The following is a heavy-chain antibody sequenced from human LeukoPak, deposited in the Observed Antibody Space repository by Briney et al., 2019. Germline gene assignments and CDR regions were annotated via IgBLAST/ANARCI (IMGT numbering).Heavy chain of an antibody. D-gene: IGHD2-2*02. Sequence: SETLSLTCTVSGGSISSYYWSWIRQPPGKGLEWIGYIYYSGSTDYNPSLKSRVTISVDTSKNQFSPKLSSVTAADTAVYYCARDRGVVVVPAAITGVDYYYYYGMDVWGQGTTVTVSS. CDR1: GGSISSYY. V-gene: IGHV4-59*01. J-gene: IGHJ6*02. CDR3: ARDRGVVVVPAAITGVDYYYYYGMDV. CDR2: IYYSGST.